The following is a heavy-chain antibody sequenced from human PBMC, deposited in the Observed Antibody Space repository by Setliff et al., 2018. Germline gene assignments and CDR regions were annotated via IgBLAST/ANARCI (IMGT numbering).Heavy chain of an antibody. D-gene: IGHD1-26*01. CDR1: GFAFNRHG. J-gene: IGHJ4*02. V-gene: IGHV3-20*04. CDR2: INWDGRTT. CDR3: LKKIIAGAGPPYDYFDY. Sequence: PGGSLRLSCAASGFAFNRHGMNWVRQVPGKGLEWVSTINWDGRTTGYTDSVKGRFTISRDNSKNTLFLQMNSLRADDTAVYYCLKKIIAGAGPPYDYFDYWGQGTLVTVSS.